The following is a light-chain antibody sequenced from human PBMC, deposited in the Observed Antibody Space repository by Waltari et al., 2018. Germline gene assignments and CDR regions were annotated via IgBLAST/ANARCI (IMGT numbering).Light chain of an antibody. CDR2: DTS. CDR3: QRRRNWPLT. J-gene: IGKJ4*01. V-gene: IGKV3-11*01. Sequence: EIVLTQSPATLSLSPGERATLSCRATQSVSYYLAWYQQRPGQAPRLLIYDTSNRATGIPARFSGSGSETDFTLTISSLEPEDFAVYYCQRRRNWPLTFGGGTKVEIK. CDR1: QSVSYY.